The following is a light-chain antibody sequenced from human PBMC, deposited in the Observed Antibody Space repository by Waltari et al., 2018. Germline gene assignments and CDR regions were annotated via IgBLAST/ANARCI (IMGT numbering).Light chain of an antibody. V-gene: IGKV2D-29*02. J-gene: IGKJ4*01. CDR2: ELS. CDR1: QSLLHSDGKTY. CDR3: MQSIQVPVT. Sequence: DIVMTQTPLSLSVTPGQAAAISCKSSQSLLHSDGKTYLYWYLQKPGQSPHLLIYELSNRFPGVPDRFSGTGSGTDFTLKISRVEAEDVGVDYCMQSIQVPVTFGGGTKVEIK.